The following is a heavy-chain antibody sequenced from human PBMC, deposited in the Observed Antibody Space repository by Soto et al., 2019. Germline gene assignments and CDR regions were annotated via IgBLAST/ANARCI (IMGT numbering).Heavy chain of an antibody. V-gene: IGHV3-23*01. CDR2: GSGRGGST. CDR3: AKLGPKSLVDY. CDR1: GFTFSSYA. Sequence: GGALRLSCAASGFTFSSYAMSWVRQAPVNGLEGDSAGSGRGGSTYDADSVKGRSTSSRDNSKNTLDLQRNSLRGGVTAVYCCAKLGPKSLVDYWGQGTLATVSS. D-gene: IGHD2-21*01. J-gene: IGHJ4*02.